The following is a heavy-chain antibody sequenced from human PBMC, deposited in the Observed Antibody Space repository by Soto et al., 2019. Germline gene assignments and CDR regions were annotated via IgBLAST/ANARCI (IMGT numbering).Heavy chain of an antibody. D-gene: IGHD2-21*01. J-gene: IGHJ4*02. CDR2: IYYRWST. CDR1: GGSISSHY. CDR3: ARGAPGNLIPFEY. V-gene: IGHV4-59*11. Sequence: SETLSLTCVVSGGSISSHYWSWIRQPPGKGLEWIGYIYYRWSTSYNPSLKSRVTISLDTSKNQFSLKLNSVTAAGTAVYYCARGAPGNLIPFEYWGQGTLVTVSS.